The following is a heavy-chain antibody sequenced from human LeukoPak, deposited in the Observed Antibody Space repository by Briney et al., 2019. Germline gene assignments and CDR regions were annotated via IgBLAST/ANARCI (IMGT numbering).Heavy chain of an antibody. CDR2: IYHSGST. J-gene: IGHJ4*02. CDR3: ARLERPYYFDY. CDR1: GYSISSGYY. Sequence: SETLSLTCAVSGYSISSGYYWGWIRPPPGKGLEWIGSIYHSGSTYYNPSLKSRVTISVDTSKNQFSPKLSSVTAADTAVYYCARLERPYYFDYWGQGTLVTVSS. V-gene: IGHV4-38-2*01. D-gene: IGHD1-1*01.